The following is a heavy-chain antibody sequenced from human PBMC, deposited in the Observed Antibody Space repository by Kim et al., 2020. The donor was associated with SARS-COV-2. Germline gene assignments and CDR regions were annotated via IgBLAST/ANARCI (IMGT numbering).Heavy chain of an antibody. Sequence: GGSLRLSWAASGFIFSDHYINWVRQAPGKGLEWVGRVRNKANGYTRQYAASVQGRFTLSRDDTSNSLYLQMDSLKVEDTAVYYCVREGVRGASSGFDYWGQGTLVTVSS. J-gene: IGHJ4*02. D-gene: IGHD3-10*02. CDR3: VREGVRGASSGFDY. CDR2: VRNKANGYTR. CDR1: GFIFSDHY. V-gene: IGHV3-72*01.